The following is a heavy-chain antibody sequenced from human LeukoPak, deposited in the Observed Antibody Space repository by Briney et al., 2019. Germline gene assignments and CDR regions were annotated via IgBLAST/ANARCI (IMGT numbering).Heavy chain of an antibody. CDR1: GFTFSKYW. CDR2: INTDGTVT. CDR3: ARDYLCAFDI. D-gene: IGHD5-12*01. J-gene: IGHJ3*02. V-gene: IGHV3-74*01. Sequence: GGSLRLSCAASGFTFSKYWMLWVRQASGKGLESVSRINTDGTVTTYADSVKGRFTISRDNAKNTLYLQMNSLRAEDTAVYYCARDYLCAFDIWGQGTMVTVSS.